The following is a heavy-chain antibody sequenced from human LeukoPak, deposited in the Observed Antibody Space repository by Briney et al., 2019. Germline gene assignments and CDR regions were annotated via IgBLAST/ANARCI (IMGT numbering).Heavy chain of an antibody. Sequence: PGGSLRLSCAASGFTFSSYSMNWVRQAPGKGLEWVSSISSSSSYIYYADSVKGRLTISRDNAKDSLYLQMNSLRAEDTAVYYCARELGQYSSSPSFDYWGQGTLVTVSS. J-gene: IGHJ4*02. CDR2: ISSSSSYI. CDR3: ARELGQYSSSPSFDY. V-gene: IGHV3-21*01. D-gene: IGHD6-13*01. CDR1: GFTFSSYS.